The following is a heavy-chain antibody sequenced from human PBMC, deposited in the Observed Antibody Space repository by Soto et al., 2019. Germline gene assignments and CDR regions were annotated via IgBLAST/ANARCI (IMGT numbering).Heavy chain of an antibody. CDR2: IYYSGST. V-gene: IGHV4-31*03. CDR3: ARARMYSYAYGRGEPPAVAMDV. CDR1: GGSINSGAYF. J-gene: IGHJ6*02. D-gene: IGHD5-18*01. Sequence: SETLSLTCTVSGGSINSGAYFWNWIRQLPGKGLEWIGYIYYSGSTYYNPSLKSRLTISVDTSKNQFSLKLSSVTAADTAVYYCARARMYSYAYGRGEPPAVAMDVWGQGTTVTVSS.